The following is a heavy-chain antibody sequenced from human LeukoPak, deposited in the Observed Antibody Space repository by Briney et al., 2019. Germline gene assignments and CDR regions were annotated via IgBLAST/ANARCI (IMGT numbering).Heavy chain of an antibody. CDR3: ARALKMEFDWFAAFDY. CDR2: INAGNGNT. V-gene: IGHV1-3*01. Sequence: GASVKVSCKASGYTFTSYAMHWVRQAPGQRLEWMGWINAGNGNTIYSQKFQGRVTITRDTSASTAYMELSSLRSEDTAVYYCARALKMEFDWFAAFDYWGQGTLVTVSS. D-gene: IGHD3-9*01. CDR1: GYTFTSYA. J-gene: IGHJ4*02.